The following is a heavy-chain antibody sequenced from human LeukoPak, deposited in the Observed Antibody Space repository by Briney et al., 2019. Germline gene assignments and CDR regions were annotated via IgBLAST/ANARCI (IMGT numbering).Heavy chain of an antibody. CDR2: IYSGDGT. CDR1: GFTVSSNY. Sequence: GGSLRLSCAASGFTVSSNYMTWVRQAPGKGLELVSVIYSGDGTYYADSVKGRFTISRDNSKNTLYLQMNSLRAEDTAVYYCASGVFMIVAFDIWGQGTMVTVSS. J-gene: IGHJ3*02. V-gene: IGHV3-53*01. D-gene: IGHD3-22*01. CDR3: ASGVFMIVAFDI.